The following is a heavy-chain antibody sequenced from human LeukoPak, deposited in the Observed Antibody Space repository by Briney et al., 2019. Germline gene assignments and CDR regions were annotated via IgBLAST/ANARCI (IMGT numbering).Heavy chain of an antibody. CDR1: GFTLSSYA. J-gene: IGHJ3*02. CDR2: ISGSGGST. D-gene: IGHD3-22*01. Sequence: PGGSLRLSCAASGFTLSSYAMSWVRQAPGKGLEWVSAISGSGGSTYYADSVKGRFTISRDNSKNTLYLQMNSLRAEDTAVYYCAREGYYYDSSGYYQRGLTFDIWGQGTMVTVSS. V-gene: IGHV3-23*01. CDR3: AREGYYYDSSGYYQRGLTFDI.